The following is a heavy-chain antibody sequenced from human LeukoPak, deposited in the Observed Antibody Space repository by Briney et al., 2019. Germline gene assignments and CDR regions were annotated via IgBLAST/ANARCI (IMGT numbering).Heavy chain of an antibody. J-gene: IGHJ4*02. CDR2: ISANNGNR. Sequence: GASVKVSCKASGYTFTNYGISWVRQAPGQGLEWMGWISANNGNRNYALKLQDRVSMTTVTSTSTAYMELRSLRSDDTAVYYCARQGYGGHSRGAADYWGQGTLVTVSS. V-gene: IGHV1-18*01. CDR3: ARQGYGGHSRGAADY. CDR1: GYTFTNYG. D-gene: IGHD4-23*01.